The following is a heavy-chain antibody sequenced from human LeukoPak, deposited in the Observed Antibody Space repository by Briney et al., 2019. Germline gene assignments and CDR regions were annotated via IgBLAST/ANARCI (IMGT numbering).Heavy chain of an antibody. J-gene: IGHJ3*02. CDR3: ARGSYYYSNGYYYSAFDI. CDR2: IYTSGST. CDR1: GGSISSYY. Sequence: SETLSLTCTVSGGSISSYYWSWVRQPAGKGLEWIGRIYTSGSTNYNPSLKSRVTMSVDTSKNQFSLKLSSVTAADTAVYYCARGSYYYSNGYYYSAFDIWGQGTMVTVSS. V-gene: IGHV4-4*07. D-gene: IGHD3-22*01.